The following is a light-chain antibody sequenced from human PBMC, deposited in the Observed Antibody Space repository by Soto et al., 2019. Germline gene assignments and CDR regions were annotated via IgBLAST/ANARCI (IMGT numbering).Light chain of an antibody. V-gene: IGKV1-27*01. CDR2: AAS. CDR1: PGISNY. J-gene: IGKJ1*01. CDR3: QKYNSAPWT. Sequence: MHVTQSPSSLSASLRDSATISSRASPGISNYLAWYQQKPGKVPKLLIYAASTLQSGVPSRFSGSGSGTDFTLTISSLQPEDVATYYCQKYNSAPWTFGQGTKVDNK.